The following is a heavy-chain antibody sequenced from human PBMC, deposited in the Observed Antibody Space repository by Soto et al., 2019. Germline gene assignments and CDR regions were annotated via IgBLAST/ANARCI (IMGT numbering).Heavy chain of an antibody. CDR2: ISTNNDAI. D-gene: IGHD3-10*01. CDR1: GFSISDCS. Sequence: GSLRLSCAASGFSISDCSMNWVRRAPGKGLEWISYISTNNDAIYYADPVKGRFTISRDNAKNSLYLQMNSLRAEDTALYYCASVLGSRRSGSYPSYWGQGTLVTVSS. CDR3: ASVLGSRRSGSYPSY. J-gene: IGHJ4*02. V-gene: IGHV3-48*01.